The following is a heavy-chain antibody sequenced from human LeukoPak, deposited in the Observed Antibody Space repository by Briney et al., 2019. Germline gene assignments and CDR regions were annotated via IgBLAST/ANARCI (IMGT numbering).Heavy chain of an antibody. CDR3: ATSRWWDTKHWFDP. CDR1: GFTVSSNY. D-gene: IGHD2-15*01. CDR2: IYSGGST. Sequence: GGSLRLSCAASGFTVSSNYMSWVRQAPGKGLEWVSVIYSGGSTYYAGSVKGRFTISRDNSKNTLYLQMNSLRAEDTAVYYCATSRWWDTKHWFDPWGQGTLVTVSS. J-gene: IGHJ5*02. V-gene: IGHV3-53*01.